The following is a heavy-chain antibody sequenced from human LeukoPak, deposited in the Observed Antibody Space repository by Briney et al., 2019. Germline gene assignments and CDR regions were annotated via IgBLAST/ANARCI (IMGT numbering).Heavy chain of an antibody. J-gene: IGHJ6*03. CDR2: IYSGGST. V-gene: IGHV3-53*01. Sequence: GGSLRLSCAASGFTVSSNYMSWVRQAPGKGLEWVSVIYSGGSTYYADSVKGRFTISRDNSKNTLYLQMNSLRAEDTAVYYCARGSGSYRTPYYYMDVWGTGTTVTVSS. D-gene: IGHD3-10*01. CDR3: ARGSGSYRTPYYYMDV. CDR1: GFTVSSNY.